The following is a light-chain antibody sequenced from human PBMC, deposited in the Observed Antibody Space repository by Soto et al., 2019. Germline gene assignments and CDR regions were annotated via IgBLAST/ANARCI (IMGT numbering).Light chain of an antibody. Sequence: EIVLTQSPGTLSLSPGERVTLSCRASQSVSTNYLAWYQQIPGLAPRLLIYGASSRATGIPDRFSGSRSGTDFTITISRLEPEDFAVYYCQQYGDSPYTFGQGTKLEI. CDR1: QSVSTNY. CDR3: QQYGDSPYT. V-gene: IGKV3-20*01. CDR2: GAS. J-gene: IGKJ2*01.